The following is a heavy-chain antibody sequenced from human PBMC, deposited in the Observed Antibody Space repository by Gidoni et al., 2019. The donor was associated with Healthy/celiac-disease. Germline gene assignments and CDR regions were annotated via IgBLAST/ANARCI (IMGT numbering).Heavy chain of an antibody. CDR1: GFTFSDYY. D-gene: IGHD6-19*01. V-gene: IGHV3-11*05. J-gene: IGHJ3*02. CDR2: ISSSSSYT. Sequence: QVQLVESGGGLVKPGGSLTLSCAASGFTFSDYYMSWIRQAPGKGLEWVSYISSSSSYTNYADSVKGRFTISRDNAKNSLYLQMNSLRAEDTAVYYCARSRPAVAGTFDIWGQGTMVTVSS. CDR3: ARSRPAVAGTFDI.